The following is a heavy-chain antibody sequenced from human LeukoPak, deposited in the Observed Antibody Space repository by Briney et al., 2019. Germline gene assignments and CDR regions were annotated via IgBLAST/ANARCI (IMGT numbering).Heavy chain of an antibody. CDR3: ARGGYYDDYAPDY. Sequence: SETLSLTCTVSGGSVSSGSYYWSWIRQPPGKGLEWIGYIYYSGSTNYNPSLKSRVTISVDTSKNQFSLKLSSVTAADTAVYYCARGGYYDDYAPDYWGQGTLVTVSS. V-gene: IGHV4-61*01. CDR2: IYYSGST. D-gene: IGHD4-17*01. J-gene: IGHJ4*02. CDR1: GGSVSSGSYY.